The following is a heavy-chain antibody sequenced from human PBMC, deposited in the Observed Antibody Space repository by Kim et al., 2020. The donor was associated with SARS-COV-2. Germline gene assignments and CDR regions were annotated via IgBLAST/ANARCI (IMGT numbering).Heavy chain of an antibody. CDR1: GDSFPTYW. J-gene: IGHJ1*01. Sequence: GESLKISCKGSGDSFPTYWIGWVRQMPGTGLEWMGIIFTGDSDTRYSPSFQGQVTISAVKSISTAYLQCSSLKASDTAMYYCARLHSGSLRQWGQGTLVTVSS. CDR3: ARLHSGSLRQ. V-gene: IGHV5-51*01. D-gene: IGHD1-26*01. CDR2: IFTGDSDT.